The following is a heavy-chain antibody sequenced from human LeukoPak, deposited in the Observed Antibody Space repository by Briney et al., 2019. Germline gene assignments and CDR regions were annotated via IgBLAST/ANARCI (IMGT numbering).Heavy chain of an antibody. CDR3: ARDRDGYNGFDY. V-gene: IGHV4-34*01. Sequence: SETLSLTCAVYGGSFSGYYWSWIRPPPGKGLEWIGEINHSGSTNYNPSLKSRVTISVDTSKNQFSLKLSSVTAADTAVYYCARDRDGYNGFDYWGQGTLVTVSS. CDR2: INHSGST. CDR1: GGSFSGYY. J-gene: IGHJ4*02. D-gene: IGHD5-24*01.